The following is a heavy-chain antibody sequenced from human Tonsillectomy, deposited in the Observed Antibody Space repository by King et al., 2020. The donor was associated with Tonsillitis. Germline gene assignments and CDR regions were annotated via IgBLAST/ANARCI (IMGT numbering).Heavy chain of an antibody. D-gene: IGHD3-3*01. Sequence: VQLQQWGAGLLKPSETLSLTCAVYGGSFSGYYWGWIRQPPGKGLEWIGEISHSGSTNYNPSLKSRVSISLDTSKNKFSLKLTSVTAAATAVYYCAGGEYDFWSGYPDYFDYWGRGTPVTVSS. CDR2: ISHSGST. CDR3: AGGEYDFWSGYPDYFDY. V-gene: IGHV4-34*01. J-gene: IGHJ4*02. CDR1: GGSFSGYY.